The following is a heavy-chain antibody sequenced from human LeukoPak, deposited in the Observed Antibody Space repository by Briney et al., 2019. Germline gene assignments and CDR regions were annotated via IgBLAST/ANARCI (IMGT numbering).Heavy chain of an antibody. CDR1: GFTFSSYW. CDR2: IKQDGSEK. CDR3: ARDTTPYYYDSSGYYYDY. Sequence: PGGPLRLSCAASGFTFSSYWMSWVRQAPGKGLEWVANIKQDGSEKYYVDSVKGRFTISRDNAKNSLYLQMNSLRAEDTAVYYCARDTTPYYYDSSGYYYDYWGQGTLVTVSS. J-gene: IGHJ4*02. V-gene: IGHV3-7*01. D-gene: IGHD3-22*01.